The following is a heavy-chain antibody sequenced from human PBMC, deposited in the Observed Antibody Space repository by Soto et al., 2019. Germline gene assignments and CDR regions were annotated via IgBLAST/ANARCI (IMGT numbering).Heavy chain of an antibody. CDR1: AFTFSSYG. CDR2: ISYDGSNK. V-gene: IGHV3-30*03. Sequence: PGGSRRLSCAASAFTFSSYGMHRVRQAPGKGLEWVAVISYDGSNKYYADSVKVRFSLSRYNFKNTLYLQLNSLRVEDTAVSYCARARTYYDSSGYSDHWGQGTLVTVSS. CDR3: ARARTYYDSSGYSDH. D-gene: IGHD3-22*01. J-gene: IGHJ4*02.